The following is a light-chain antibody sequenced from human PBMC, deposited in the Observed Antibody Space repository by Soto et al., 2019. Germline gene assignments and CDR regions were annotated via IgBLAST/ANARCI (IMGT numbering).Light chain of an antibody. V-gene: IGKV3-20*01. CDR3: QQYGSSPWT. CDR2: GAS. CDR1: QTIRSNY. J-gene: IGKJ1*01. Sequence: ETVLTQSPGTLSLSPGERATLSCRASQTIRSNYLAWYRQTPGQAPRLLIYGASNRATGIADRFSGSGSGTDFTLIISRLEPEDFALYYCQQYGSSPWTFGKGTKVEIK.